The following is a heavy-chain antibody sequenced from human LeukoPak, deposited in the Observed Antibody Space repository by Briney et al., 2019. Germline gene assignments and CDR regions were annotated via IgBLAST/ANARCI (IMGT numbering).Heavy chain of an antibody. Sequence: PSGTLSLTCAVYGGSFSGYYWSWIRQPPGKGLEWIGEINHSGSTNYNPSLRSRVTISVDTSKNQFSLKLSSVTAADTAVYYCARGPTYYYGSGAHYFDYWGQGTLVTVSS. V-gene: IGHV4-34*01. CDR2: INHSGST. CDR1: GGSFSGYY. J-gene: IGHJ4*02. D-gene: IGHD3-10*01. CDR3: ARGPTYYYGSGAHYFDY.